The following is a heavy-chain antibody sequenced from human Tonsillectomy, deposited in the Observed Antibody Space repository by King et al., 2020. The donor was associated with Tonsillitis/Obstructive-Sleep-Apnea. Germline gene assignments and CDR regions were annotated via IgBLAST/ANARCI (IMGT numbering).Heavy chain of an antibody. V-gene: IGHV1-69*01. Sequence: VQLVESGAEVKKPGSSVKVSCKASGGTFSSYAISWVRQAPGQGLEWMGGIIPIFGTANYAQKFQGRVTITADGSTSTAYMELSSLRSEDTAVYYCARGGSTIFGVVISWFDPWGQGTLVTVSS. CDR1: GGTFSSYA. CDR2: IIPIFGTA. J-gene: IGHJ5*02. CDR3: ARGGSTIFGVVISWFDP. D-gene: IGHD3-3*01.